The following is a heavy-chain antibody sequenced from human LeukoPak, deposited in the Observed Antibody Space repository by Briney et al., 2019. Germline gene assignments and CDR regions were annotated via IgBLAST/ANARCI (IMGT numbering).Heavy chain of an antibody. CDR3: AMIVVAEPFPDTFDI. V-gene: IGHV4-34*01. D-gene: IGHD3-22*01. CDR2: ISHSGNT. Sequence: SETLSLTCAVYGGSFSGHYWSWIRQPPGKGLEWIGEISHSGNTNYNPSLKSRVTLSVDTSKNQFSLKLSSVTAADTAVYYCAMIVVAEPFPDTFDIWGQGTMVTVSS. J-gene: IGHJ3*02. CDR1: GGSFSGHY.